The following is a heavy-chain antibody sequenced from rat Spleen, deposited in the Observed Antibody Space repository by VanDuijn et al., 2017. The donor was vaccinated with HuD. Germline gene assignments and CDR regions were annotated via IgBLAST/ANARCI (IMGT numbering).Heavy chain of an antibody. CDR3: ATDVYYGLLLPHY. V-gene: IGHV5S10*01. D-gene: IGHD1-6*01. J-gene: IGHJ2*01. CDR2: IIYDGSST. CDR1: GFTFSDYA. Sequence: EVQLVESGGGLVQPGNSLKLSCAASGFTFSDYAMAWVRQSPKKGLEWVATIIYDGSSTYYRDSVKGRFTVSRDNAKSTLYLQMDSLRSEDTATYYCATDVYYGLLLPHYWGQGVMVTVSS.